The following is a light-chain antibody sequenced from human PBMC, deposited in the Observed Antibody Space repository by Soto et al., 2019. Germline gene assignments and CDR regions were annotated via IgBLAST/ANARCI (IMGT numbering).Light chain of an antibody. V-gene: IGKV1-5*01. J-gene: IGKJ2*01. CDR3: QQYKSYSPYT. CDR2: HAS. CDR1: QSISNW. Sequence: DIQMTQSPSTLPASVGDRVTITCRASQSISNWLAWYHQKPGTAPKLLIYHASTLESGVPSRFSGSGSGTEFTLTISSLQPDDFATYYCQQYKSYSPYTFGQGTKLDIK.